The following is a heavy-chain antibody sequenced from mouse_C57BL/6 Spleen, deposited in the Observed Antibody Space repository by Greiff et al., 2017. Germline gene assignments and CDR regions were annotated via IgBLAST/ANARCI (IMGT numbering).Heavy chain of an antibody. Sequence: EVQLQQSGPELVKPGASVKISCKASGYTFTDYYMNWVKQSHGKSLEWIGDINPNTGGTSYNQKFKGKATLTVDKSSSTAYMELRSLTSEDSAVYYCARSTWGFDYWGQGTTLTVSS. J-gene: IGHJ2*01. CDR2: INPNTGGT. D-gene: IGHD4-1*01. CDR3: ARSTWGFDY. V-gene: IGHV1-26*01. CDR1: GYTFTDYY.